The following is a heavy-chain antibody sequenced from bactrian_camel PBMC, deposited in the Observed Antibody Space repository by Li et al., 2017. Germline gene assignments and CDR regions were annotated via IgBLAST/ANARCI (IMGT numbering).Heavy chain of an antibody. CDR3: AAPQTNGWQCGDYIY. V-gene: IGHV3S53*01. J-gene: IGHJ4*01. D-gene: IGHD7*01. Sequence: HVQLVESGGGSVRAGESLRLSCTASSSTYDNNYMGWFRQSPGKEREAVAAAARGGGTYYASSVQGRFTISQDHAKNTVYLQMNSLKPEDTALYYCAAPQTNGWQCGDYIYWGQGTQVTVS. CDR2: AARGGGT. CDR1: SSTYDNNY.